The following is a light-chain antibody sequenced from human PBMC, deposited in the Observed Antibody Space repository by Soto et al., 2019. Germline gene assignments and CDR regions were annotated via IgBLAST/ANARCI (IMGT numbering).Light chain of an antibody. V-gene: IGKV1-27*01. CDR2: AAS. Sequence: DIQLTQSPSSLSASVGDRVTITCRASQAISTYLVWYQQKPGTVHKLLIFAASTLQSGVPSRFSGSGSGTDFTLTISSLQPEDVATYYCQNYNGAPWTFGQGTKVEIK. J-gene: IGKJ1*01. CDR3: QNYNGAPWT. CDR1: QAISTY.